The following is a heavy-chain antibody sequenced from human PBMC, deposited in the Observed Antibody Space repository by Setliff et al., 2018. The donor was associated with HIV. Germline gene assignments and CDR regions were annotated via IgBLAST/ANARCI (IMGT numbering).Heavy chain of an antibody. J-gene: IGHJ3*02. CDR1: GFPFSNVW. D-gene: IGHD3-22*01. Sequence: GGSLRLSCTASGFPFSNVWMTWVRQAPGKGLEWVGRIKSKTDGGTTDYGASVKGRFTISRNDSENTLYLQMNNLAIEDTALYYCTTDLYDRSGYFQHNAFDIWGQGTMVTVSS. V-gene: IGHV3-15*05. CDR2: IKSKTDGGTT. CDR3: TTDLYDRSGYFQHNAFDI.